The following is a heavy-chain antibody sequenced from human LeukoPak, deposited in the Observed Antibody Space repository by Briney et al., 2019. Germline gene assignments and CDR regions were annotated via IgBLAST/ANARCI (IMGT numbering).Heavy chain of an antibody. D-gene: IGHD6-19*01. CDR3: ARRVPRAVAGYYYYYYMDV. Sequence: PSETLSLNCSVSGDSISSYYWSWIRQPPGKGLEWIGYIYYSGSTNYNPSLKSRVTISVDTSKNQFSLKLSSVTAADTAVYYCARRVPRAVAGYYYYYYMDVWGKGTTVTVSS. V-gene: IGHV4-59*01. J-gene: IGHJ6*03. CDR1: GDSISSYY. CDR2: IYYSGST.